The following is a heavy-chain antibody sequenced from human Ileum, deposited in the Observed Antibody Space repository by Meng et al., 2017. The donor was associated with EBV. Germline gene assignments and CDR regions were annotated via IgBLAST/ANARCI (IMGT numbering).Heavy chain of an antibody. J-gene: IGHJ4*02. CDR1: GYSISTTNW. CDR2: IYYSGTT. CDR3: ARNSESGSYIDY. V-gene: IGHV4-28*01. D-gene: IGHD1-26*01. Sequence: QVQLQESGPGLVKPSDTLSLTCAASGYSISTTNWWGWIRQPPGKGLEWIGHIYYSGTTYNNPSLKSRVTMSIDPSKNQFSLKLSSVTAVDTAVYYCARNSESGSYIDYWGLGTLVTVSS.